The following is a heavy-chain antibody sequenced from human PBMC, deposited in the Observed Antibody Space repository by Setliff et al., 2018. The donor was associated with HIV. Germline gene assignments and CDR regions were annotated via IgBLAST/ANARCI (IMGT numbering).Heavy chain of an antibody. CDR1: GGSISSGGYY. Sequence: PSETLSLTCNVSGGSISSGGYYWSWIRQHPGRGLEWIGYIYYSGSTYYNPSLKSRVIISGVTSQNQFSLDLSSVTAADTAVYYCARTYYYASGSYYSQGYYFDNWGQGTLVTVSS. CDR3: ARTYYYASGSYYSQGYYFDN. J-gene: IGHJ4*02. D-gene: IGHD3-10*01. V-gene: IGHV4-31*03. CDR2: IYYSGST.